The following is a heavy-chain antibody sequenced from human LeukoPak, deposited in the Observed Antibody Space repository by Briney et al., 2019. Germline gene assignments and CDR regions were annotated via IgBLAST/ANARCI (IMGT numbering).Heavy chain of an antibody. CDR1: GGSISSYY. J-gene: IGHJ6*03. Sequence: SETLSLTCTASGGSISSYYWSWIRQPPGKGLEWVGYIYYSGSTNYNPSLKSRVTISVDTSKSLFSLRLSSVTAADTAVYYCARDRYQVLGGDYYYYYIDVWGKGTTVTVSS. CDR2: IYYSGST. CDR3: ARDRYQVLGGDYYYYYIDV. D-gene: IGHD3-16*01. V-gene: IGHV4-59*01.